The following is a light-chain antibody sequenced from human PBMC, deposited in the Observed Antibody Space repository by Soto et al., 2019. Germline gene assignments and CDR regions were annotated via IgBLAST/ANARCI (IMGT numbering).Light chain of an antibody. J-gene: IGLJ1*01. CDR1: SSDVGGYNY. V-gene: IGLV2-14*01. Sequence: ALTQPASVSESPGQSITISCTGTSSDVGGYNYVSWYQQHPGKAPKLMIYEVSNRPSGVSNRSSGSKSGNTASLTISGLQAEDEADYYCSSYTSSTFYVFGTGTKVTVL. CDR3: SSYTSSTFYV. CDR2: EVS.